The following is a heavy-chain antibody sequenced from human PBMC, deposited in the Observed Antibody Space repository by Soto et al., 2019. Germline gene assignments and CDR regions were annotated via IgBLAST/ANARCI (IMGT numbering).Heavy chain of an antibody. CDR1: GFTFSSYE. D-gene: IGHD3-22*01. V-gene: IGHV3-48*03. J-gene: IGHJ3*02. CDR3: AREAGYYDSSGYYYSTDAFDI. Sequence: PGGSLRLSCAASGFTFSSYEMNWVRQAPGKGLEWVSYISSSGSTIYYADSVKGRFTISRDNAKNSLYPQMNSLRAEDTAVYYCAREAGYYDSSGYYYSTDAFDIWGQGTMVTVSS. CDR2: ISSSGSTI.